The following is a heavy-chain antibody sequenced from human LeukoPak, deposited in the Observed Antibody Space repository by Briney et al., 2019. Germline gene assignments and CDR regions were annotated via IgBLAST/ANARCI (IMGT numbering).Heavy chain of an antibody. CDR3: ARGKAQVGWLGEPSLYYFDY. J-gene: IGHJ4*02. Sequence: GGSLRLSCAASGFTFSDYYMSWIRQAPGKGLEWVSYISSSGSTIYYADSVKGRFTISRDNAKNSLYLQMNSLGAEDTAVYYCARGKAQVGWLGEPSLYYFDYWGQGTLVTVSS. D-gene: IGHD3-10*01. CDR2: ISSSGSTI. V-gene: IGHV3-11*01. CDR1: GFTFSDYY.